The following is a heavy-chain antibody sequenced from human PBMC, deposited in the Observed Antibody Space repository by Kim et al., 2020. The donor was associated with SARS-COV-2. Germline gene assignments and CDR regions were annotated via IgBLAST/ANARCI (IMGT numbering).Heavy chain of an antibody. J-gene: IGHJ4*02. Sequence: YYADSVKGRFTSSRDNSKNTLYLQMNSLRAEDTAVYYCAREGMVRGVYGYWGQGTLVTVSS. V-gene: IGHV3-33*01. CDR3: AREGMVRGVYGY. D-gene: IGHD3-10*01.